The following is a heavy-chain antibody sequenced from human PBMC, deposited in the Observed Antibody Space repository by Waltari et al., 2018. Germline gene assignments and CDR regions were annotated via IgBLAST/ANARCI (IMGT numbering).Heavy chain of an antibody. CDR1: GFPFSSYA. CDR3: AKCQRIAAAPGY. V-gene: IGHV3-23*01. Sequence: EVQLLESGGGLVQPGGSLRLSCAASGFPFSSYAMSWVRQAPGKGLGGVAAISGSGGSTYYADSVKGRLTISRDNAKNTLYLQMNSLRAEDTAVYYCAKCQRIAAAPGYWGQGTLVTVSS. CDR2: ISGSGGST. D-gene: IGHD6-13*01. J-gene: IGHJ4*02.